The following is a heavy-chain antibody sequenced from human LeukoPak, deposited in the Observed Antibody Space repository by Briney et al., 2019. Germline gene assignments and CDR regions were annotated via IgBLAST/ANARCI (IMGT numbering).Heavy chain of an antibody. J-gene: IGHJ4*02. CDR3: AKDGGLWISAHWGDS. Sequence: GGSLRLSCAASGFTFSSYAMSWDRQAAGKGLKWVSTISTGGGNTYYADSVQGRFTVSRDDSKNTLSLQMNSLRAEDTAVYYCAKDGGLWISAHWGDSWGRGTLVTVSS. V-gene: IGHV3-23*01. CDR2: ISTGGGNT. D-gene: IGHD2-2*03. CDR1: GFTFSSYA.